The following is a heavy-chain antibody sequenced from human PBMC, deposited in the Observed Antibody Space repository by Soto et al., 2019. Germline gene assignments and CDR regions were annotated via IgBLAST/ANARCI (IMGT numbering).Heavy chain of an antibody. D-gene: IGHD6-13*01. Sequence: EVQLVESGGGLVKPGGSLRLSCAASGFTFSSYSMNWVRQAPGKGLEWVSSISSSSSYIYYADSVKGRFTISRDNAKNSLYLQMNSLRAEDTAVYYCASAQSSTHPGWGQGTLVTVSS. CDR2: ISSSSSYI. V-gene: IGHV3-21*01. CDR1: GFTFSSYS. J-gene: IGHJ4*02. CDR3: ASAQSSTHPG.